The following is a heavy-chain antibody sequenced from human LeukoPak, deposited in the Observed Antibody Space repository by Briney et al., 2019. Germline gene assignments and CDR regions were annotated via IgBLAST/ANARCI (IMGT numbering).Heavy chain of an antibody. Sequence: GASVKVSCKASGGTFSSYAISWVRQAPGQGLEWMGGIIPIFGTANYAQKFQGRVTITADKSTSTAYMELSSLRSEDTAVYYCVRDRLKCYDILTGYCDHDAFDIWGQGTMVTVSS. CDR2: IIPIFGTA. CDR3: VRDRLKCYDILTGYCDHDAFDI. V-gene: IGHV1-69*06. D-gene: IGHD3-9*01. CDR1: GGTFSSYA. J-gene: IGHJ3*02.